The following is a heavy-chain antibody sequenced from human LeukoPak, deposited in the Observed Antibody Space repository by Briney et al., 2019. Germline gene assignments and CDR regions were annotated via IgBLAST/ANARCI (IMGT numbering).Heavy chain of an antibody. V-gene: IGHV1-69*05. CDR3: AFRVVAATIYY. CDR2: IIPIFGTA. D-gene: IGHD2-15*01. CDR1: GGTFSSYA. Sequence: GASVKVSCKASGGTFSSYAISWVRQAPGQGLEWMGGIIPIFGTANYAQKFQGRVTITTDESTSTAYMELGSLRSEDTAVYYCAFRVVAATIYYWGQGTLVTVSS. J-gene: IGHJ4*02.